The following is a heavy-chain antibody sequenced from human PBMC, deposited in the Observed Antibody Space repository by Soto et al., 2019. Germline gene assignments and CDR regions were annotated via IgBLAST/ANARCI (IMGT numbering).Heavy chain of an antibody. D-gene: IGHD3-3*01. Sequence: NPSETLSLTCAVYGGSFSGYYWNWIRQPPGKGLEWIGEIDHSGYTNYNPSLKRRVTISVDTSKNQFSLRLTSVTAADTAVYYCARVRDWFDPWGQGTLGTV. J-gene: IGHJ5*02. CDR3: ARVRDWFDP. CDR1: GGSFSGYY. V-gene: IGHV4-34*01. CDR2: IDHSGYT.